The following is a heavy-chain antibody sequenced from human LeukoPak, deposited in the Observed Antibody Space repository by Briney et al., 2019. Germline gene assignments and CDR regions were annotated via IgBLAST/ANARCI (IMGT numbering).Heavy chain of an antibody. D-gene: IGHD1-7*01. J-gene: IGHJ4*02. Sequence: GGSLRLSCAASGFTFSSYGMHWVRQAPGKGLEWVAFISSDGSNKYYADSVKGRFTISRDNSKNTLYLQMNSLRAEDMAVYYCAKQLRSGPFDYWGQGTLVTVSS. CDR2: ISSDGSNK. V-gene: IGHV3-30*18. CDR3: AKQLRSGPFDY. CDR1: GFTFSSYG.